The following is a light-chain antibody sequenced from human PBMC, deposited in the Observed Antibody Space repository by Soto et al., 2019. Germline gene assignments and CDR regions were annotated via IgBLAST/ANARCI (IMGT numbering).Light chain of an antibody. J-gene: IGKJ5*01. V-gene: IGKV3-15*01. CDR2: AAS. CDR1: QSVSIS. CDR3: QQRLHWPIT. Sequence: EIVMTQSPATLSVSPGQRATLSCRASQSVSISLAWYQQKPGQAPRLLIYAASTRATGIPDRFSGSGSGTDFTLTISSLQSEDFAVYYCQQRLHWPITFGQGTRLEIK.